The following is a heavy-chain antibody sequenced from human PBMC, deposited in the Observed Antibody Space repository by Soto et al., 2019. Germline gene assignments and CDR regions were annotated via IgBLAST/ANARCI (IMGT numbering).Heavy chain of an antibody. CDR3: AHRARSTDSSSWYSLDY. Sequence: QITLKESGPTLVNPTQTLTLTCTFSGFSLSTSGVGVGWIRQPPGKALEWLALIYWDDDKRYSPSLKSRLTITKEPAKNQVVLTMTNMDPVDTATYYCAHRARSTDSSSWYSLDYWGQGTLVTVSS. J-gene: IGHJ4*02. D-gene: IGHD6-13*01. CDR1: GFSLSTSGVG. CDR2: IYWDDDK. V-gene: IGHV2-5*02.